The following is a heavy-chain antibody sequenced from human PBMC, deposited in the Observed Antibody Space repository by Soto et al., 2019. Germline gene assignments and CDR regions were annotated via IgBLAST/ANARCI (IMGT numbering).Heavy chain of an antibody. V-gene: IGHV1-69*13. CDR2: IIPIFGTA. CDR1: GGTFSSYA. Sequence: SVKVSCKASGGTFSSYAISWVRQARGQGREWMGGIIPIFGTANYAQKFQGRVTITADESTSTAYMELSSLRSEDTAVYYCARETGWDSSSPRGYPDYGMHGWGQGTTETVSS. J-gene: IGHJ6*02. CDR3: ARETGWDSSSPRGYPDYGMHG. D-gene: IGHD6-6*01.